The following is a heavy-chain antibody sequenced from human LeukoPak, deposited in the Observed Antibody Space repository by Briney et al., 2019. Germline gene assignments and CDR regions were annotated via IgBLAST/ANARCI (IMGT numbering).Heavy chain of an antibody. J-gene: IGHJ3*02. CDR3: ARDPWFGELFHDAFDI. CDR2: IKQDGSEK. V-gene: IGHV3-7*03. CDR1: GFTFSSYG. Sequence: GGSLRLSCAASGFTFSSYGMSWVRQAPGKGLEWVANIKQDGSEKNYVDSLKGRVTISRDNDKNSLYQQMKSLRAEDTVVYYCARDPWFGELFHDAFDIWGQGTMVTVSS. D-gene: IGHD3-10*01.